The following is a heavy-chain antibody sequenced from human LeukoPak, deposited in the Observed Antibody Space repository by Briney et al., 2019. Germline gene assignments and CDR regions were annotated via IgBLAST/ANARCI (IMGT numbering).Heavy chain of an antibody. D-gene: IGHD2-15*01. CDR2: NRSKAYGGTT. V-gene: IGHV3-49*04. CDR3: TRGYCSGGSCYSARPHERSFDC. CDR1: GFTFGDYA. J-gene: IGHJ4*02. Sequence: QTGGSLRLSCTASGFTFGDYAMSWVRQAPGKGLEWVGFNRSKAYGGTTEYAASVKGRFTTSRDDSKSIAHLQMNSLKTEDTAVYYCTRGYCSGGSCYSARPHERSFDCWGQGTLVTVSS.